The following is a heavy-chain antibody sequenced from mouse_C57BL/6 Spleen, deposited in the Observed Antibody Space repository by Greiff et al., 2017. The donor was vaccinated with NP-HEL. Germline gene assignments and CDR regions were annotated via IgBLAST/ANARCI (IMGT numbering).Heavy chain of an antibody. D-gene: IGHD1-1*01. V-gene: IGHV5-17*01. CDR3: ARGKGGYYYGSSPYY. Sequence: EVKLMESGGGLVKPGGSLKLSCAASGFTFSDYGMHWVRQAPEKGLEWVAYISSGSSTIYYADTVKGRFTISRDNAKNTLFLQMTSLRSEDTAMYYCARGKGGYYYGSSPYYWGQGTTLTVSS. J-gene: IGHJ2*01. CDR2: ISSGSSTI. CDR1: GFTFSDYG.